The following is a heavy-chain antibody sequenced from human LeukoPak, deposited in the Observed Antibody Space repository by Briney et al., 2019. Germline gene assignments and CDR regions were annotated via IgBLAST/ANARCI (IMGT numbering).Heavy chain of an antibody. J-gene: IGHJ3*02. CDR3: ARLHRGEEAFDI. V-gene: IGHV4-59*01. CDR1: GGSFSNYY. Sequence: SETLSLTCAVYGGSFSNYYWSWIRQPPGKGLEWIGNIHYSGSTNYNSSLKSRVTISLDTPKNQFSLRLTSVTAADTAVYYCARLHRGEEAFDIWGQGTLVTVSS. CDR2: IHYSGST.